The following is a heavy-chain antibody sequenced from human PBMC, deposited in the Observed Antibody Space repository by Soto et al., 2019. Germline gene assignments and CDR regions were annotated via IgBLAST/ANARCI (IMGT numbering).Heavy chain of an antibody. Sequence: GASVKVSCKASGGTFSSYTISWVRQAPGQGLEWMGRIIPILGIANYAQKFQGRVTITADKSTSTAYMELSSLRSEDTAVYYCARDEPYYDSSGRVYGMDVWGQGTTVTVSS. V-gene: IGHV1-69*04. D-gene: IGHD3-22*01. CDR1: GGTFSSYT. CDR2: IIPILGIA. J-gene: IGHJ6*02. CDR3: ARDEPYYDSSGRVYGMDV.